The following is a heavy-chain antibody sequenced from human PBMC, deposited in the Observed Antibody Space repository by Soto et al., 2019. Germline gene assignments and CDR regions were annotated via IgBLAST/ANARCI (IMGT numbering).Heavy chain of an antibody. D-gene: IGHD3-10*01. V-gene: IGHV3-23*01. CDR3: AKGSQYFYYYAMDV. CDR2: LTGSGDTT. CDR1: GFTFSSYA. J-gene: IGHJ6*02. Sequence: GGSLRLSCAVSGFTFSSYAMSWVRQAPGKGLEWVSTLTGSGDTTYYAESVKGRFSISRDNAKNTLYLQMSSLRGEDTAVYYCAKGSQYFYYYAMDVWGQGTTVTVSS.